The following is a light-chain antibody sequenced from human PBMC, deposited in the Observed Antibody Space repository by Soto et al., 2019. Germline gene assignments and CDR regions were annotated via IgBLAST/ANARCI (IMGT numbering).Light chain of an antibody. V-gene: IGLV2-14*01. CDR3: CSYTSSSTLYV. J-gene: IGLJ1*01. CDR2: EVK. CDR1: SSDIGFYNY. Sequence: QSALTQPASVSGSPGQSITISCTGTSSDIGFYNYVSWYQQYPGKAPKVVIYEVKNRPSGVSNRFSGSKSGNTASLTISGLQADDEADYYCCSYTSSSTLYVFGTGTKLPVL.